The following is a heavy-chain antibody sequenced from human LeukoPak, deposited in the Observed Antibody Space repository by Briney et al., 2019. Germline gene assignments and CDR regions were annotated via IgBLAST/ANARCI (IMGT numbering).Heavy chain of an antibody. J-gene: IGHJ4*02. CDR3: ARGEQFGES. D-gene: IGHD3-10*01. Sequence: PSETLSLTCTVSGGSITPYYWSWIRQPPGKGLEWIGYIYYSGSTNYNPSLKSRVTISVDTSKNQFSLKLSSVTAADTAVYYCARGEQFGESWGQGTLVTVSS. V-gene: IGHV4-59*01. CDR1: GGSITPYY. CDR2: IYYSGST.